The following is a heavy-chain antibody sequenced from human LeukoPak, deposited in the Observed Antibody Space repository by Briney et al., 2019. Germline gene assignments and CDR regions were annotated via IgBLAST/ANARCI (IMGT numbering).Heavy chain of an antibody. CDR2: IKQDGSEK. D-gene: IGHD3-10*01. CDR3: ARSGLSLLWFGEFRSFDY. Sequence: GGSLRLSCAASGFTFSSYWMSWVRQAPGKGLEWVTNIKQDGSEKYDVDSVKGRFTISRDNAKNSLYLQMNSLRAEDTAVYYCARSGLSLLWFGEFRSFDYWGQGTLVTVSS. CDR1: GFTFSSYW. V-gene: IGHV3-7*01. J-gene: IGHJ4*02.